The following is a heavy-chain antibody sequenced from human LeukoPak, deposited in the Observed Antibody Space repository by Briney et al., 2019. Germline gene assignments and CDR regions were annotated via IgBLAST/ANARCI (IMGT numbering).Heavy chain of an antibody. V-gene: IGHV1-2*04. Sequence: ASVKVSCKASGYTFTGYYMHWVRQAPGQGLEWMGWINPNSGGTNYAQKFQGWVTMTRDTSISTAYMELSRLRSDDTAVYYCARGSNAVAATHAFDIWGQGTMVTVSS. CDR3: ARGSNAVAATHAFDI. CDR1: GYTFTGYY. J-gene: IGHJ3*02. CDR2: INPNSGGT. D-gene: IGHD6-19*01.